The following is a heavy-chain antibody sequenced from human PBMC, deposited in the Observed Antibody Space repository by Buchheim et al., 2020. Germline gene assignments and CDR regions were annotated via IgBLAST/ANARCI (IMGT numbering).Heavy chain of an antibody. CDR1: GFTFSSYG. J-gene: IGHJ6*02. CDR2: ISYDGSNK. Sequence: QVQLVESGGGVVQPGRSLRLSCAASGFTFSSYGMHWVRQAPGKGLEWVAVISYDGSNKYYADSVKGRFTISRDNSKNTRYLQMNSLRAEDTAVYYCAKDLSGMDVWGQGTT. V-gene: IGHV3-30*18. CDR3: AKDLSGMDV.